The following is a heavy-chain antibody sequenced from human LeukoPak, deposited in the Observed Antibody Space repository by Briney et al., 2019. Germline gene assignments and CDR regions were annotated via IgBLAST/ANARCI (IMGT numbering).Heavy chain of an antibody. CDR3: AKDLPIFGVVIIGGFDY. CDR1: GFTFSTNW. D-gene: IGHD3-3*01. Sequence: GGSLRLSCAASGFTFSTNWMTWVRQAPGRGLEWVANINEDGGGRYYVDSVKGRFTISRDNSKNTLYLQMNSLRAEDTAVYYCAKDLPIFGVVIIGGFDYWGQGTLVTVSS. CDR2: INEDGGGR. J-gene: IGHJ4*02. V-gene: IGHV3-7*01.